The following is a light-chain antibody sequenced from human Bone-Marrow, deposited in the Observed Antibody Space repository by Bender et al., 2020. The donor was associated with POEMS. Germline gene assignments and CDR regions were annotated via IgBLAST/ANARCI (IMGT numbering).Light chain of an antibody. V-gene: IGLV2-14*01. CDR2: EVS. Sequence: QSALTQPASVSGSPGQSITISCTGSSSDVGGYNYVSWYQQHPGKAPKLIIYEVSYRPSGTSNRFSGSKSGNTASLTISGLQAEDEAIYYCSSHSYTSTVVFGGGTKLTVL. CDR1: SSDVGGYNY. J-gene: IGLJ2*01. CDR3: SSHSYTSTVV.